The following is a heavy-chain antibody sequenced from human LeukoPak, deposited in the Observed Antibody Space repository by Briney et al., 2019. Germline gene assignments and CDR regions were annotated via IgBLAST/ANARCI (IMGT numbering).Heavy chain of an antibody. J-gene: IGHJ6*02. CDR1: GGSFSGYY. CDR3: ARGARSYGMDV. D-gene: IGHD5-24*01. V-gene: IGHV4-30-2*01. CDR2: IYHSGST. Sequence: SETLSLTCAVSGGSFSGYYWSWIRQPPGKGLEWIGYIYHSGSTYYNPSLKSRVTISVDRSKNQFSLKLSSVTAADTAVYYCARGARSYGMDVWGQGTTVTVSS.